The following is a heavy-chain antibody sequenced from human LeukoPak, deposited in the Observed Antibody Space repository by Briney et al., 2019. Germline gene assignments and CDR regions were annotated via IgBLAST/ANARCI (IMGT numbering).Heavy chain of an antibody. CDR1: GGSISSYY. CDR3: ARDGYSSSWKAFDI. CDR2: IYTSGST. J-gene: IGHJ3*02. Sequence: SETLSLTCTVSGGSISSYYWSWIRQPAGKGLEWIGRIYTSGSTNYNPSLKSRVTMPVDTSKNQFSLKLSSVTAADTAVYYCARDGYSSSWKAFDIWGQGTMVTVSS. V-gene: IGHV4-4*07. D-gene: IGHD6-13*01.